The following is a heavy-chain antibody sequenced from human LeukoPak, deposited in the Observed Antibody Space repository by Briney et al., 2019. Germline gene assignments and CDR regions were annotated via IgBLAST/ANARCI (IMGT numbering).Heavy chain of an antibody. CDR1: GFTFSNYA. V-gene: IGHV3-7*01. D-gene: IGHD4-17*01. J-gene: IGHJ6*03. Sequence: GGSLRLSCAASGFTFSNYAMNWVRQAPGKGLEWVANIERDGTEKYYVGSVEGRFTISRDNAKNSLYLQMNSLRAEDTAVYYCARGPNTDYGRRYYYFMDVWGKGTTVTVSS. CDR3: ARGPNTDYGRRYYYFMDV. CDR2: IERDGTEK.